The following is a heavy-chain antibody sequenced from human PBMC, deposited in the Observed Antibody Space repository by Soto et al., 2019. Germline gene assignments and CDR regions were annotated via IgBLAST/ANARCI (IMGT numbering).Heavy chain of an antibody. CDR1: GGTFSSYA. V-gene: IGHV1-69*13. CDR2: IIPIFGTA. CDR3: AREIWGHIVVVPAASYYGMDV. Sequence: SVKVSCKASGGTFSSYAISWVRQAPGQGLEWMGGIIPIFGTANYAQKFQGRVTITADESTSTAYMELSSLRSEDTAVYYCAREIWGHIVVVPAASYYGMDVWGQGTTVTVSS. J-gene: IGHJ6*02. D-gene: IGHD2-2*01.